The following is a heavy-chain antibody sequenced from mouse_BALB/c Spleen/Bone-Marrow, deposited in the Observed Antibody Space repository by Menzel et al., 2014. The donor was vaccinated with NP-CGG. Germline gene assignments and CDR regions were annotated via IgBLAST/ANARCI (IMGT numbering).Heavy chain of an antibody. CDR2: IRSKSNNYAT. CDR3: VRLEAY. CDR1: GFTFNTHA. V-gene: IGHV10-1*02. Sequence: VQLQQSGGGLVQPKGSLKLSCAASGFTFNTHAMNWVRQAPGKGLEWVARIRSKSNNYATYYADSVKDRFTISRDDSQSMLYLQMNNLKTEDTAMYYCVRLEAYWGQGTLVTVSA. J-gene: IGHJ3*01.